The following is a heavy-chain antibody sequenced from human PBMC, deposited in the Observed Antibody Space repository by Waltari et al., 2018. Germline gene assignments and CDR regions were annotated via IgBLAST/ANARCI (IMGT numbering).Heavy chain of an antibody. D-gene: IGHD1-1*01. CDR1: GFTFSGDS. J-gene: IGHJ4*02. CDR2: ISSSSRTI. V-gene: IGHV3-48*04. Sequence: EVQLVASGGGLVQPGGSLRLSCAASGFTFSGDSMNWVRQAPGKWLEWVSYISSSSRTIYYADSVKGRFTISRDNAKNSLYLQMNSLRAEDTAVYYCARRGNDVDYWGQGTLVTVSS. CDR3: ARRGNDVDY.